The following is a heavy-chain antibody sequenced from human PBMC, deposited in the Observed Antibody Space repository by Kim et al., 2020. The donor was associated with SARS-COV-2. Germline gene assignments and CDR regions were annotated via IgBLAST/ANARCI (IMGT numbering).Heavy chain of an antibody. D-gene: IGHD1-26*01. J-gene: IGHJ6*01. CDR1: GFTFSTYG. CDR3: ARDSGGWAGYYYYGLDV. Sequence: GGSLRLSCAASGFTFSTYGMHWARQAPGKGLEWVAVIWYDGSNKYYGDSVKGRFTISRDNSGNTVHLQMDSLGADDTAWYYCARDSGGWAGYYYYGLDV. V-gene: IGHV3-33*01. CDR2: IWYDGSNK.